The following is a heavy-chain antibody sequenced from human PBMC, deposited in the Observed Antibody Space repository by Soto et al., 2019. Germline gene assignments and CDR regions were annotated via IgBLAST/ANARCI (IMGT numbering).Heavy chain of an antibody. CDR3: ARRYSGSYYFDY. Sequence: PGESLKISCKGSGYGFTNYWIGWVRRMPGKGLEWMGIIYPGDSDTRYNPSFQGQVTISADKSISTAYLQWSSLKASDTAMYYCARRYSGSYYFDYWGQGTLVTVSS. V-gene: IGHV5-51*01. J-gene: IGHJ4*02. CDR1: GYGFTNYW. D-gene: IGHD1-26*01. CDR2: IYPGDSDT.